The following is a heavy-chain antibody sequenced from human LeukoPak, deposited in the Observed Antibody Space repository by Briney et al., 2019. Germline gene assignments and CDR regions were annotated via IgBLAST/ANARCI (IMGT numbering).Heavy chain of an antibody. CDR2: IYSGGST. CDR3: ARSPYYYDSSGYWSPYYFDY. CDR1: GFTVSSNY. D-gene: IGHD3-22*01. Sequence: GGSLRLSCAASGFTVSSNYMNWVRQAPGKGLEWVSVIYSGGSTYYADSVKGRFTISRDNSKNTLYLQMNSLRAEDTAVYYCARSPYYYDSSGYWSPYYFDYWGQGTLVTVSS. V-gene: IGHV3-66*01. J-gene: IGHJ4*02.